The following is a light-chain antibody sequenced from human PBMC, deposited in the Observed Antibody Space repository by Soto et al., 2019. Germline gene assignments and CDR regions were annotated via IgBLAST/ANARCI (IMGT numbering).Light chain of an antibody. J-gene: IGKJ5*01. CDR2: DAS. CDR3: QQYGSSPPIT. Sequence: EIVLTQSPGTLSLSPGERATLSYRASQSVSSYLAWYQQKPGQAPRLLIYDASNRATGIPARFSGSGSETDFTLTISRLEPEDFAVYYCQQYGSSPPITFGQGTRLEIK. CDR1: QSVSSY. V-gene: IGKV3-20*01.